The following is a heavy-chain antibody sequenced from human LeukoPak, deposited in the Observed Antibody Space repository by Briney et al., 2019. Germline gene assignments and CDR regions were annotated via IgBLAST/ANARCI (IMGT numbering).Heavy chain of an antibody. J-gene: IGHJ4*02. CDR2: INPNSGGT. Sequence: EASVKVSCKASGGTFSSNAISWVRQAPGQGLEWMGWINPNSGGTNYAQKFQGRVTMTRDTSISTAYMELSRLTSDDTAVYYCARDAIVRDYSNSDYWGQGTLVTVSS. V-gene: IGHV1-2*02. CDR3: ARDAIVRDYSNSDY. CDR1: GGTFSSNA. D-gene: IGHD4-11*01.